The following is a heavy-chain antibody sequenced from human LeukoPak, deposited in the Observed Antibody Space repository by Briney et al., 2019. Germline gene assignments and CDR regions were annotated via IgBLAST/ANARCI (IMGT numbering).Heavy chain of an antibody. CDR2: INPNSGGT. V-gene: IGHV1-2*02. Sequence: ASVKVSCKASGYTFTGYYMHWVRQAPRQGLEWMGWINPNSGGTNYAQKFQGRVTMTRDTSISTAYMELSRLRSDDTAVYYCARDNTVVTLNFDYWGQGTLVTVSS. CDR1: GYTFTGYY. CDR3: ARDNTVVTLNFDY. D-gene: IGHD4-23*01. J-gene: IGHJ4*02.